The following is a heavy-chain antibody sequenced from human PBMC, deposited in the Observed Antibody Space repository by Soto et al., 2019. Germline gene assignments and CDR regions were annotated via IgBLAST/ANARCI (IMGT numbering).Heavy chain of an antibody. Sequence: GGSLRLSCAASGFTFSDYWTHWVRQVPGKGLVWVSRISGDGSSRSYADSVKGRFTISRDNAKNTLYVQMNSLRAEDTAVYYCARGIGYSAQDYWGQGTPVTVSS. CDR3: ARGIGYSAQDY. CDR1: GFTFSDYW. CDR2: ISGDGSSR. V-gene: IGHV3-74*01. J-gene: IGHJ4*02. D-gene: IGHD1-1*01.